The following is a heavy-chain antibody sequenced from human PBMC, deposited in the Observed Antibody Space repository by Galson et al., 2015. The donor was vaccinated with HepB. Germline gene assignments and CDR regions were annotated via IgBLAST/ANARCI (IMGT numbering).Heavy chain of an antibody. CDR3: ARHSLRGAAAGKYLSPYYFDY. Sequence: LRLSCAASGFTFSSYSMNWIRQPPGKGLEWIGYIYYSGSTNYNPSLKSRVTISVDTSKNQFSLKLSSVTAADTAVYYCARHSLRGAAAGKYLSPYYFDYWGQGTLVTVSS. V-gene: IGHV4-59*08. D-gene: IGHD6-13*01. CDR2: IYYSGST. J-gene: IGHJ4*02. CDR1: GFTFSSYS.